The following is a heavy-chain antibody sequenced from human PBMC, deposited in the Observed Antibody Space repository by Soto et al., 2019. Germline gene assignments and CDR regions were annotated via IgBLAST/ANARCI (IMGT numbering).Heavy chain of an antibody. D-gene: IGHD3-16*02. CDR3: ARDEERGVIEGLNWFDP. Sequence: QVQLQESGPGLVKPSQTLSLTCTVSGGSISSGDYYWSWIRQPPGKGLEWIGYIYYSGSTYYNPSLKSRVTISVDTSKNQFSLKLSSVTAADTAVYYCARDEERGVIEGLNWFDPWGQGTLVTVSS. CDR1: GGSISSGDYY. V-gene: IGHV4-30-4*01. J-gene: IGHJ5*02. CDR2: IYYSGST.